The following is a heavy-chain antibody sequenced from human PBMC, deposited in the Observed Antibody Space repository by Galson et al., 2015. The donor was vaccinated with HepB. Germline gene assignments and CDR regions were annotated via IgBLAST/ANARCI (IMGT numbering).Heavy chain of an antibody. CDR3: TTDGSSWYGGIRYYYGMDV. D-gene: IGHD6-13*01. J-gene: IGHJ6*02. Sequence: SLRLSCAASGFTFSNAWMSWVRQAPGKGLEWVGRIKSKTDGGTTDYAAPVKGRFTISRDDSKNTLYLQMNSLKTEDTAVYYCTTDGSSWYGGIRYYYGMDVWGQGTTVTVSS. V-gene: IGHV3-15*01. CDR2: IKSKTDGGTT. CDR1: GFTFSNAW.